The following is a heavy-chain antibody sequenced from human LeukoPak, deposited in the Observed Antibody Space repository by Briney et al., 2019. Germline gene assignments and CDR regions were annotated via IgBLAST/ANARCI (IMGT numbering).Heavy chain of an antibody. CDR1: GGSISSYY. V-gene: IGHV4-59*08. CDR3: ARHRRYYYDRPGDDY. CDR2: IYYNGNT. Sequence: SETLSLTCTVSGGSISSYYWSWIRQPPGKGLEWIGYIYYNGNTNYNPSLKSRVSISVDTSKNQFSLKLDSVTAADTAVYYCARHRRYYYDRPGDDYWGQGTLVTVSS. D-gene: IGHD3-22*01. J-gene: IGHJ4*02.